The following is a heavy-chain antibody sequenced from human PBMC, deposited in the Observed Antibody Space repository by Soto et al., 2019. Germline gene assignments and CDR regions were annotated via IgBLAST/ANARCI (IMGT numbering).Heavy chain of an antibody. Sequence: GGSLILSCAASGFTLRKYNMNWVRQAPGKGLEWVSSISSSSYIYYADSVKGRFTISRDNTKNSLYLQMNSLRAEDTAVYYCATDQVYCGGYCYRRYHYYGLEVWGHGITLTVSS. CDR3: ATDQVYCGGYCYRRYHYYGLEV. V-gene: IGHV3-21*01. CDR1: GFTLRKYN. D-gene: IGHD2-21*02. CDR2: ISSSSYI. J-gene: IGHJ6*02.